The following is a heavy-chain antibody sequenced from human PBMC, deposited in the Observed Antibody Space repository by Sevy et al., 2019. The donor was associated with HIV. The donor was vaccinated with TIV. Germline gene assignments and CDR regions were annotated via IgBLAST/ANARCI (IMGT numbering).Heavy chain of an antibody. CDR3: ARDWYYYDSSGYWAYYFDY. V-gene: IGHV4-30-4*01. Sequence: TLSLTCTVSGGSISSGDYYWSWIRQPPGKGLEWIGYIYYSGSTYYNPSLKSRVTISVDTSKNQFSLKLSSVTAADTAVYYCARDWYYYDSSGYWAYYFDYWGQGTLVTVSS. J-gene: IGHJ4*02. CDR2: IYYSGST. D-gene: IGHD3-22*01. CDR1: GGSISSGDYY.